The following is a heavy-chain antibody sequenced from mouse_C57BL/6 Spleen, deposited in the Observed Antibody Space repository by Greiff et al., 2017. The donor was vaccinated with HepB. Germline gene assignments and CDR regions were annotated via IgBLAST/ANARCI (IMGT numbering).Heavy chain of an antibody. V-gene: IGHV1-54*01. CDR1: GYAFTNYL. Sequence: VQLQQSGAELVRPGTSVKVSCKASGYAFTNYLIEWVKQRPGQGLEWIGVINPGSGGTNYNEKFKGKATLTADKSSSTAYMQLSSLTSEDSAVYFCARWGTTVVATDYYAMDYWGQGTSVTVSS. CDR2: INPGSGGT. CDR3: ARWGTTVVATDYYAMDY. D-gene: IGHD1-1*01. J-gene: IGHJ4*01.